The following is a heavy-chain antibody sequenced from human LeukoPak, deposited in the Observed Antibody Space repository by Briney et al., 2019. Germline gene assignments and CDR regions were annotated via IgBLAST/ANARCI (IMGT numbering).Heavy chain of an antibody. CDR2: ITYDGSNK. Sequence: PGRSLRLSCAASGFTFSTYGMHWVRQGPGKGLEWVAVITYDGSNKNYADSVTGRFTISRDNSKNTLYLQMSGLRGEDTALYYCAKDPHYASGTLNWFDSWGQGTLVTVSS. CDR1: GFTFSTYG. D-gene: IGHD3-10*01. CDR3: AKDPHYASGTLNWFDS. J-gene: IGHJ5*01. V-gene: IGHV3-30*18.